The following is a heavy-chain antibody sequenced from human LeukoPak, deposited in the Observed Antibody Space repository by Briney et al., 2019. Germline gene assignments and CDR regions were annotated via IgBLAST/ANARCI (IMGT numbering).Heavy chain of an antibody. J-gene: IGHJ5*02. CDR3: ARHSRPYYDFWTNRWDWFDP. Sequence: SETLSLTCPVSGGSLSSSSYYWGWIRQPPGKGLEWLGSIYYSGSTYYNPSLKSRVTTSVDTSKNQFSLKLSSVTAADTAVYYCARHSRPYYDFWTNRWDWFDPWGQGTLVTVSS. D-gene: IGHD3-3*01. V-gene: IGHV4-39*01. CDR1: GGSLSSSSYY. CDR2: IYYSGST.